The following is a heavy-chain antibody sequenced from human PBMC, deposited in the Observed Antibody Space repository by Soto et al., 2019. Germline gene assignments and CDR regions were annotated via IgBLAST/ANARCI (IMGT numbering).Heavy chain of an antibody. V-gene: IGHV5-51*01. J-gene: IGHJ6*02. D-gene: IGHD2-2*01. Sequence: LKISCKGSGYSFTSYWIGWVRQMPGKGLEWMGIIYPGDSDTRYSPSFQGQVTISADKSISTAYLQWSSLKASDTAMYYCATYQYCSSASCLGYGMDVWGQGTTVTVSS. CDR1: GYSFTSYW. CDR2: IYPGDSDT. CDR3: ATYQYCSSASCLGYGMDV.